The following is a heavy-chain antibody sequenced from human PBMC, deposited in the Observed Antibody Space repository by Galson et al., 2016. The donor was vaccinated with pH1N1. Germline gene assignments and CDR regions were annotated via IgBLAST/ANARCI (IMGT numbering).Heavy chain of an antibody. J-gene: IGHJ4*02. CDR1: GGPLNSHA. CDR2: IVGIFRSA. V-gene: IGHV1-69*13. Sequence: SVKVSCKASGGPLNSHAISWVRQAPGQGLEWMGRIVGIFRSANYAQKFQGRVTITADEFMSTTYMELSSLRSDDTAVYYCARVSGYNSGYIDSWGQGTLVTVSP. D-gene: IGHD5-18*01. CDR3: ARVSGYNSGYIDS.